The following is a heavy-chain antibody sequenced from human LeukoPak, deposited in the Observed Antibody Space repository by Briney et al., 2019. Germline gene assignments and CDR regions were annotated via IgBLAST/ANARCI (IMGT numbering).Heavy chain of an antibody. CDR1: GYTFTGYY. Sequence: ASVKVSCKASGYTFTGYYMHWVRQAPGQGLEWMGWINPNSGGTNYAQKFQGRVTMTRDTSISTAYMELSRLRSDDTAVYHCARAQYSGYKFDYWGQGTLVTVSS. V-gene: IGHV1-2*02. J-gene: IGHJ4*02. CDR2: INPNSGGT. D-gene: IGHD5-12*01. CDR3: ARAQYSGYKFDY.